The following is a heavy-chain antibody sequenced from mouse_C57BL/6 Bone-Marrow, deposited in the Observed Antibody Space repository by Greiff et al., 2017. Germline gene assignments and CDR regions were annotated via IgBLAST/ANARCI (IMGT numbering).Heavy chain of an antibody. CDR2: IYPGGGYT. CDR3: ARRNYDGAFAY. J-gene: IGHJ3*01. V-gene: IGHV1-63*01. D-gene: IGHD2-4*01. CDR1: GYTFTNYW. Sequence: VQLVESGAELVRPGTSVKMSCKASGYTFTNYWIGWAKQRPGHGLEWIGDIYPGGGYTNYNEKFKGKATLTADKSSSTAYMQFSSLTSEDAAIYYCARRNYDGAFAYWGQGTLVTVSA.